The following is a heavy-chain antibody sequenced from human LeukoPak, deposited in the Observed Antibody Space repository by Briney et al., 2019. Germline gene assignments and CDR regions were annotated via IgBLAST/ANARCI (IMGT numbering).Heavy chain of an antibody. CDR2: ISSSSSNI. CDR3: ARYGGSYFDY. CDR1: GFTFSTST. D-gene: IGHD1-26*01. J-gene: IGHJ4*02. V-gene: IGHV3-21*04. Sequence: GGSLRLSCAASGFTFSTSTMNWVRQAPGKGLEWVSSISSSSSNIYYADSVRGRFTISRDNAKNSLYLQMNSLRAEDTAVYYCARYGGSYFDYWGQGTLVTVSS.